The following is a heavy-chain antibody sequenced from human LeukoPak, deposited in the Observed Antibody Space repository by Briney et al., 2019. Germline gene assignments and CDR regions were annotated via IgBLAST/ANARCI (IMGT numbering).Heavy chain of an antibody. CDR2: IYMSGST. CDR3: ARDRYYYDSSGPPFDY. Sequence: SETLSLTCIVSGGSISSYYWSWIRQPAGKGLEWIGRIYMSGSTNYNPSLKSRVTMSVDTSKNQFSLKLSSVTAADTAVYYCARDRYYYDSSGPPFDYWGQGTLVTVSS. D-gene: IGHD3-22*01. J-gene: IGHJ4*02. V-gene: IGHV4-4*07. CDR1: GGSISSYY.